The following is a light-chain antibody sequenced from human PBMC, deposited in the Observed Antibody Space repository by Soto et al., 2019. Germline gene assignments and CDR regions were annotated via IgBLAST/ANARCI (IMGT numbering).Light chain of an antibody. J-gene: IGKJ1*01. CDR1: QSVSSSY. Sequence: EIVLTQSPGTLSLSPGERATLSCRASQSVSSSYLAWYQQKPGQAPRLLIYGASSRATGIPDRFSGSGSGTDXTLTIXXLEPXXFXXXXXXXXXSXSTWTFGQGTKVEIK. CDR2: GAS. V-gene: IGKV3-20*01. CDR3: XXXXSXSTWT.